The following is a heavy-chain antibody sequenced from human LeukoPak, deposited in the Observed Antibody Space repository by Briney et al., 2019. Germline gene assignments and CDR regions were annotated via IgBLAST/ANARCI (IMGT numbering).Heavy chain of an antibody. CDR2: IYYNGST. Sequence: SETLSLTCAVYGGSFSGYYWSWIRQPPGKGLEWIGNIYYNGSTYYNPSLKSRVTISVDTSKNQFSLKLSSVTAADTAVYYCARDQGRWLVRTFDYWGQGTLVTVSS. CDR1: GGSFSGYY. CDR3: ARDQGRWLVRTFDY. V-gene: IGHV4-34*01. J-gene: IGHJ4*02. D-gene: IGHD6-19*01.